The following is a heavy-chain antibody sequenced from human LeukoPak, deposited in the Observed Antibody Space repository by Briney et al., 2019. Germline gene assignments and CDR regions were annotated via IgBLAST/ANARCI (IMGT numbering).Heavy chain of an antibody. V-gene: IGHV1-3*01. CDR2: INAGNGNT. CDR1: GYTFTSYA. J-gene: IGHJ4*02. CDR3: ARGGRMTTVVTYYFDY. Sequence: ASVKVSCKASGYTFTSYAMDWVRQAPGQRLEWMGWINAGNGNTKYSQKFQGRVTITRDTSASTAYMELSSLRSDDTAVYFCARGGRMTTVVTYYFDYWGQGTLVTVPS. D-gene: IGHD4-23*01.